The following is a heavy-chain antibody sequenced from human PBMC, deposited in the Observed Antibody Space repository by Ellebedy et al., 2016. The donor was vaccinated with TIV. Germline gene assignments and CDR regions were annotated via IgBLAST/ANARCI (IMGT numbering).Heavy chain of an antibody. V-gene: IGHV4-39*01. J-gene: IGHJ4*02. CDR2: MFYTGST. CDR3: ARPSANY. Sequence: MPSETLSLTCIVSGGSITMSSYYWGWIRQPPGKGLEWIGNMFYTGSTYYNPSLKSRVTISVDTSTNQFSLMLTSVTAAETAIYYCARPSANYCGRGILVTVSS. CDR1: GGSITMSSYY.